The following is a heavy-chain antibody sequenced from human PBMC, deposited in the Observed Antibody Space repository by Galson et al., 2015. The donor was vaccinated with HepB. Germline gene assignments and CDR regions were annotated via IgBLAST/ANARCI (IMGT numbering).Heavy chain of an antibody. J-gene: IGHJ6*02. CDR3: ARGGPNMVRGVYPCGMDV. Sequence: SVKVSCKASGYTFTGYYMHWVRQAPGQGLEWMGWINPNSGGTNYAQKFQGWVTMTRDTSISTAYMELSRLRSDDTAVYYCARGGPNMVRGVYPCGMDVWGQGTTVTVSS. V-gene: IGHV1-2*04. CDR2: INPNSGGT. CDR1: GYTFTGYY. D-gene: IGHD3-10*01.